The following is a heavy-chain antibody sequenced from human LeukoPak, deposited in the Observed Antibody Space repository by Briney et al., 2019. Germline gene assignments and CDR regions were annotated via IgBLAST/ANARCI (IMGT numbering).Heavy chain of an antibody. V-gene: IGHV4-38-2*02. CDR2: IYHSGST. J-gene: IGHJ6*03. CDR3: ARDRSDLLGYMDV. D-gene: IGHD3-16*01. CDR1: GYSLSSGYY. Sequence: SETLSLTCTVSGYSLSSGYYWGWIRQPPGKGLEWIGSIYHSGSTYYNPSLKSRVTISVDTSKNQFSLKLSSVTAADTAVYYCARDRSDLLGYMDVWGKGTTVTVSS.